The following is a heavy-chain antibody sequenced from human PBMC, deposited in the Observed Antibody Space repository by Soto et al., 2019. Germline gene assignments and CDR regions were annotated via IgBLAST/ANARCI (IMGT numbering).Heavy chain of an antibody. CDR1: GFTFSSYD. CDR3: ARAYSFGVGFDY. J-gene: IGHJ4*02. CDR2: IGTAGDT. D-gene: IGHD5-18*01. Sequence: EVQLVESGGGLVQPGGSLRLSCAASGFTFSSYDMHWVRQATGKGLEWVSAIGTAGDTYYPGSVKGRFTISRENAKNSLYLQMNSLRAEDTAVYYCARAYSFGVGFDYWGQGTLVTVSS. V-gene: IGHV3-13*01.